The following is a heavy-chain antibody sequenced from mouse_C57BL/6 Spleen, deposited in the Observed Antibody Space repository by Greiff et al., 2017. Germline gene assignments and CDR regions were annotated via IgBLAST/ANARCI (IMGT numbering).Heavy chain of an antibody. CDR1: GYSITSGYY. CDR3: AIRRWDVFAY. Sequence: ESGPGLVKPSQSLSLTCSVTGYSITSGYYWNWIRQFPGNKLEWMGYISYDGSNNYNPSLKNRISITRDTSKNQFFLKLNSVTTEDTATYYCAIRRWDVFAYWGQGTLVTVSA. J-gene: IGHJ3*01. D-gene: IGHD4-1*01. V-gene: IGHV3-6*01. CDR2: ISYDGSN.